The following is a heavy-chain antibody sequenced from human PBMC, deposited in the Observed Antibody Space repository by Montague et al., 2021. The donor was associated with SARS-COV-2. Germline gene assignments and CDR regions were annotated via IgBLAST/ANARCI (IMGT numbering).Heavy chain of an antibody. D-gene: IGHD3-10*01. CDR1: SGSISTGHH. J-gene: IGHJ6*02. CDR3: ARDHGQWFGELWGHGLDV. Sequence: TLSLTCSVSSGSISTGHHWSWIRQHPMKGLEWIGYIYYSGSTXXNPSFKGRATISIDTAKNQFSLELTSMTAADTAVYYCARDHGQWFGELWGHGLDVWGQGTTVIVSS. CDR2: IYYSGST. V-gene: IGHV4-31*03.